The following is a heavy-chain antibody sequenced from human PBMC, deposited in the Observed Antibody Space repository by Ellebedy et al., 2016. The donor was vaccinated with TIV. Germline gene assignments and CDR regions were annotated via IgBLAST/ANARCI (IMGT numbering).Heavy chain of an antibody. V-gene: IGHV5-51*01. J-gene: IGHJ4*02. D-gene: IGHD1-26*01. CDR2: VFPGDSKT. CDR1: GYTFTGFW. CDR3: ARLRGAELRIHYFDY. Sequence: GESLKISCKGSGYTFTGFWIGWVRQMPGKGLEWMGIVFPGDSKTRYSPSFQGQVTISADKSISTAYLQWSGLKASDTAMYYCARLRGAELRIHYFDYWGQGTLVTVSS.